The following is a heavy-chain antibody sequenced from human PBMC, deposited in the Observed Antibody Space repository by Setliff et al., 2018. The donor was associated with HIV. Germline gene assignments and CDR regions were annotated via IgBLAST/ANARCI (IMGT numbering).Heavy chain of an antibody. CDR3: ARGDYFGSQSPRGFYFDY. CDR2: INVNSGGT. D-gene: IGHD3-10*01. Sequence: ASVKVSCKASGYLFTGYYMHWVRQAPGQGLEWMGWINVNSGGTKYAQKFQGRVTMTRDTSITTAYLDLTSLRSDDTAVYCCARGDYFGSQSPRGFYFDYWGQGTLVTVSS. V-gene: IGHV1-2*02. J-gene: IGHJ4*02. CDR1: GYLFTGYY.